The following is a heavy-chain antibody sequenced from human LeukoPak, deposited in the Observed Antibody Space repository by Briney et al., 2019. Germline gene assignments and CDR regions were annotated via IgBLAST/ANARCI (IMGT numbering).Heavy chain of an antibody. CDR1: GFTFSSYA. CDR3: AKVGIVVVVAAPTSNWFDP. J-gene: IGHJ5*02. CDR2: ISGSGGST. Sequence: PGGSLRLPCAASGFTFSSYAMSWVRQAPGKGLERVSAISGSGGSTYYADSVKGRFTISRDNSKNTLYLQMNSLRAEDTAVYYCAKVGIVVVVAAPTSNWFDPWGQGTLVTVSS. D-gene: IGHD2-15*01. V-gene: IGHV3-23*01.